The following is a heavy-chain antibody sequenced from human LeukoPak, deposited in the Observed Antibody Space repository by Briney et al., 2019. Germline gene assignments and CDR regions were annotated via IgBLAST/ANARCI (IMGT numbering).Heavy chain of an antibody. CDR2: ISSSSNYI. Sequence: SGGSLRLSCAASGFTFSSYSMNWVRQAPGKGLEWVSSISSSSNYIYYADSVKGRFTISRDNAKNSLYLQMNSLRAEDTAVYYCARVGGFGYCTSTSCPPEYWGQGTLVTVSS. J-gene: IGHJ4*02. D-gene: IGHD2-2*01. CDR3: ARVGGFGYCTSTSCPPEY. V-gene: IGHV3-21*01. CDR1: GFTFSSYS.